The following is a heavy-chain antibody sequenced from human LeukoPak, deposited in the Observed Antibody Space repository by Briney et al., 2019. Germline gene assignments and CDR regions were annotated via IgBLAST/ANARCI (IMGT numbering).Heavy chain of an antibody. V-gene: IGHV3-49*03. CDR3: TRYCSGGSCYGAFDI. J-gene: IGHJ3*02. D-gene: IGHD2-15*01. CDR2: IRSKAYGGTT. CDR1: GFTFGDYA. Sequence: GGSLRLSCTASGFTFGDYAMSWFRQAPGKGLEWVGFIRSKAYGGTTEYAASVKGRFTISRDDSKSIAYLQMNSLKTEDTAVYYCTRYCSGGSCYGAFDIWGQGTMVTVSS.